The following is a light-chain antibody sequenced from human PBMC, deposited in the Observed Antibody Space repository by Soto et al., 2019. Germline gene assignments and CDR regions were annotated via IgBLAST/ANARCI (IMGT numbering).Light chain of an antibody. CDR2: KSS. J-gene: IGKJ5*01. CDR1: QSISSW. Sequence: DIQMTQSPSTLSASVGDRVTITCRASQSISSWLAWYQQKPGKAPKLLIYKSSSLESGVPSRFSGSGSGTEFTLTISRLQPDDFATYYCQQYHSYLITFGQGTRLEIK. V-gene: IGKV1-5*03. CDR3: QQYHSYLIT.